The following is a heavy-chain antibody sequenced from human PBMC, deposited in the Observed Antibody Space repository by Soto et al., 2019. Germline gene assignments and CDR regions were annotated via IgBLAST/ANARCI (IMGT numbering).Heavy chain of an antibody. J-gene: IGHJ6*02. CDR1: GGNFNNYA. V-gene: IGHV1-69*06. CDR2: IIPISDTT. Sequence: VQLVQSGAEVKKPGSSVKVSCKASGGNFNNYAISWVRQAPAQGLQWMGGIIPISDTTHYAQKLQGRVTIRADRGRTTVYMELTGLTSDDSATYCCAREPSDRDAVSLWGQGTGVTVSS. D-gene: IGHD2-21*01. CDR3: AREPSDRDAVSL.